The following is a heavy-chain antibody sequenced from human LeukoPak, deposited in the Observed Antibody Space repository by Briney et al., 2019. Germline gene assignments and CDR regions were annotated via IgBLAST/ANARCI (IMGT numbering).Heavy chain of an antibody. CDR1: GFTFSGSR. V-gene: IGHV3-7*01. J-gene: IGHJ4*02. CDR3: ARDPLGGALDY. CDR2: IKQDGSDK. Sequence: PGGSLRLSCAASGFTFSGSRMSWVRQAPGKGLEWVAIIKQDGSDKYYVDSVKGRFTISKDNAKNSLYLQMNSLRVEDTAVYYCARDPLGGALDYWGQGTLVTVSS.